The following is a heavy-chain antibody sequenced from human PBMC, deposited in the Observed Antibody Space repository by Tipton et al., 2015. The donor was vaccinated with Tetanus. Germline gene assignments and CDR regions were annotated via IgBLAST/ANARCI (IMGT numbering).Heavy chain of an antibody. J-gene: IGHJ6*02. D-gene: IGHD3-10*01. CDR3: TRDHRPTSRGSESYYYYGMDV. CDR1: GFTLRTYS. CDR2: ISGTGKYI. Sequence: GSLRLSCAASGFTLRTYSMNWVRQAPGKGLEWVASISGTGKYIYYADSVKGRFIISRDNAKNSLYLQMNSLRADDTAVYYCTRDHRPTSRGSESYYYYGMDVWGQGTTVTVSS. V-gene: IGHV3-21*06.